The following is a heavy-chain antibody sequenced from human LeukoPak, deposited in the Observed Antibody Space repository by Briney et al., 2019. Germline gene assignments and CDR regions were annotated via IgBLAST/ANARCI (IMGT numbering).Heavy chain of an antibody. D-gene: IGHD2/OR15-2a*01. CDR1: GFTFDDYA. CDR2: ISWNSGSI. Sequence: GGSLRLSCAASGFTFDDYAMHWVRQAPGKGLEWVSGISWNSGSIGYADSVKGRFTISRDNAKNSLYLQMNSLRAEDTAVYYCAKGPLLWNWGQGTLVTVSS. J-gene: IGHJ4*02. CDR3: AKGPLLWN. V-gene: IGHV3-9*01.